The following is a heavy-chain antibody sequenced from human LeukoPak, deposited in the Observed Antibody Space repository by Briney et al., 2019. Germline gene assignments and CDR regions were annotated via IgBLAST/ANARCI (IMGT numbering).Heavy chain of an antibody. V-gene: IGHV3-7*01. CDR3: VRESDVWSGPGIGRPLDV. CDR2: IKEDGSDK. J-gene: IGHJ6*04. CDR1: GFTFSNSW. D-gene: IGHD3-3*01. Sequence: GGSLRLSCLASGFTFSNSWMTWVRQAPGRGLEWVANIKEDGSDKQYVDSVRGRFTISRDNAKNSVSLQMDGLRVEDTAVYHCVRESDVWSGPGIGRPLDVWGKGTTVTVSS.